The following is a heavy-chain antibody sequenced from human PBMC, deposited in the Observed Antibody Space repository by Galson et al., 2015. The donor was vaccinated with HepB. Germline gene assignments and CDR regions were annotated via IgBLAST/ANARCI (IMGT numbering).Heavy chain of an antibody. J-gene: IGHJ4*02. CDR2: ISYDGSNK. D-gene: IGHD4-17*01. CDR3: AKSGTAEDYGDYGGYFDY. CDR1: GFTFSSYG. V-gene: IGHV3-30*18. Sequence: SLRLSCAASGFTFSSYGMHWVRQAPGKGLEWVAVISYDGSNKYYADSVKGRFTISRDNSKNTLYLQMNSLGAEDTAVYYCAKSGTAEDYGDYGGYFDYWGQGTLVTVSS.